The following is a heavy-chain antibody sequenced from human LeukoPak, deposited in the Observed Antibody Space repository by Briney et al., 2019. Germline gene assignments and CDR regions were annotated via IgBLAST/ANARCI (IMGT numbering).Heavy chain of an antibody. CDR3: ARSSAYYNEADI. CDR2: INPNTDGT. CDR1: GYTFTVYY. V-gene: IGHV1-2*02. D-gene: IGHD3-9*01. Sequence: ASVEVSCKASGYTFTVYYIHWVRQAPGQGLEWMGWINPNTDGTNYAQKFQGRVTMTRDASISTAYMELTRLRSDDTAVYYCARSSAYYNEADIWGQGTMVTVSS. J-gene: IGHJ3*02.